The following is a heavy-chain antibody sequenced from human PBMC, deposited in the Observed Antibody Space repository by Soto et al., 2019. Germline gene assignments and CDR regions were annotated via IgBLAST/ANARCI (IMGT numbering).Heavy chain of an antibody. CDR1: GGTFNTYA. Sequence: QVQLVQSGAEMKKPGSSVKVSCQSSGGTFNTYAMNWVRQAPGQGPEWMGDISPMFGAANYATKFQGRVTITGDESTGTSYMQLSSLTSEDTALYFCAREVQVHTPAFVYWGQGTLVTVSS. J-gene: IGHJ4*02. D-gene: IGHD3-10*01. CDR3: AREVQVHTPAFVY. V-gene: IGHV1-69*19. CDR2: ISPMFGAA.